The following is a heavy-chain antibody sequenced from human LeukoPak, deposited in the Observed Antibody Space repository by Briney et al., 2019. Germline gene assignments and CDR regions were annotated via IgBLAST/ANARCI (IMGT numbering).Heavy chain of an antibody. Sequence: PSETLSLTCTVSGNSFGDYYWSWIRQPAGKGLEWIGRIYTSGSTTYNPSLKSRVTMSVDTSKSQFSLKLNSLTAADTAVYYCATVSRVAVGWHKKKYYYYYMDVWGKGTTVTVSS. CDR2: IYTSGST. V-gene: IGHV4-4*07. D-gene: IGHD5-24*01. CDR1: GNSFGDYY. J-gene: IGHJ6*03. CDR3: ATVSRVAVGWHKKKYYYYYMDV.